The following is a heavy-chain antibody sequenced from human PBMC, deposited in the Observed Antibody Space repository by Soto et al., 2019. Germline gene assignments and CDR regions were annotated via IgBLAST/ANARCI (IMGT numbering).Heavy chain of an antibody. V-gene: IGHV4-59*01. CDR3: ARDRSTYGGGGTGEVKENWFDP. Sequence: SETLSLTCRVSGGSLSRYYWSWIRPPPGKGLEWIGYAYYSGDTGYNPSLQSRVTMAVDTSKNQVSLKLTSVTAADTAVYYCARDRSTYGGGGTGEVKENWFDPWGQGALVTVSS. CDR2: AYYSGDT. D-gene: IGHD2-8*01. J-gene: IGHJ5*02. CDR1: GGSLSRYY.